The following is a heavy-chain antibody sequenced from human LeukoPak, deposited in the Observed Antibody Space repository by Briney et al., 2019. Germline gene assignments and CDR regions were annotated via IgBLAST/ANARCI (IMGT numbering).Heavy chain of an antibody. D-gene: IGHD2-2*01. CDR1: GFTFSSYA. CDR3: ARGGTGVVPAAFDY. V-gene: IGHV3-30*01. CDR2: ISYDGSNK. J-gene: IGHJ4*02. Sequence: GGSLRLSCAASGFTFSSYAMHWVRQAPGKGLEWVAVISYDGSNKYYADSVKGRSTISRDNSKNTLYLQMNSLRAEDTAVYYCARGGTGVVPAAFDYWGQGTLVTVSS.